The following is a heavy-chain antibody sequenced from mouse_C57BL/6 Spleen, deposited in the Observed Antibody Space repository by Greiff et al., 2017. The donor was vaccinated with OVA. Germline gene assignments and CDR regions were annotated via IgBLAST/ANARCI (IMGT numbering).Heavy chain of an antibody. Sequence: QVQLQQSGPELVKPGASVKISCKASGYAFSSSWMNWVKQRPGKGLEWIGRIYPGDGDTNYNGKFKGKATLTADKSSSTAYMQLSSLTSEDSAVYFCARSTLGSSGFDYWGQGTTRTVSS. D-gene: IGHD3-2*02. V-gene: IGHV1-82*01. J-gene: IGHJ2*01. CDR1: GYAFSSSW. CDR2: IYPGDGDT. CDR3: ARSTLGSSGFDY.